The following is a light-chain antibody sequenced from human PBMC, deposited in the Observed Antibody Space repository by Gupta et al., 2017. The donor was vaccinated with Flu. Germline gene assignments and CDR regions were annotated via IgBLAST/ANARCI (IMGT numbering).Light chain of an antibody. CDR2: EVS. V-gene: IGLV2-14*01. J-gene: IGLJ1*01. Sequence: TTSCSGTASDVGGYKYVYWYHHHPGRAPKVLIYEVSNRPPVVSDRFSGSKSGNAASLTISGLQPEDDADYYCSSYTSTTTLYVFGTGTRVTVL. CDR1: ASDVGGYKY. CDR3: SSYTSTTTLYV.